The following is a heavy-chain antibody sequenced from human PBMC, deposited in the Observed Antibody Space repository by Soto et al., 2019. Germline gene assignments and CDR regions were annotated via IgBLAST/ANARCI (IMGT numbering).Heavy chain of an antibody. V-gene: IGHV1-69*01. Sequence: QVQLVQSGAEVKKTGSSVKVSCKASGGTFSSYAISWVRQAPGQGLEWMGGIIPIFGTANYAQKFQGRVTITADESTSTAYMELSSLRSEDTAVYYGARVRWSSSRYYFDYWGQGSLVTVSS. CDR2: IIPIFGTA. CDR1: GGTFSSYA. J-gene: IGHJ4*02. CDR3: ARVRWSSSRYYFDY. D-gene: IGHD6-6*01.